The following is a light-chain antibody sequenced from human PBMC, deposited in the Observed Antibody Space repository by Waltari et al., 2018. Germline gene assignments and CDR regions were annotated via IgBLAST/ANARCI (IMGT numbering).Light chain of an antibody. CDR3: QQCSSSPLT. V-gene: IGKV3-15*01. CDR1: QSLNDN. Sequence: EIVVTQSPATLSVYPGERATPSCRASQSLNDNLAWYQHKPGQAPRLLIYGASMRAPGVPVRFSGSGSGTDFTLTISRLEPEDFAVYYCQQCSSSPLTFGGGTRLEIK. CDR2: GAS. J-gene: IGKJ4*01.